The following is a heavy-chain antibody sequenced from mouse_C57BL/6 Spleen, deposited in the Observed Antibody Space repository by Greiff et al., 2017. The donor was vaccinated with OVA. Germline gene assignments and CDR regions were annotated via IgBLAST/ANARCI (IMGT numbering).Heavy chain of an antibody. CDR1: GFTFSSYT. CDR2: ISGGGGNT. CDR3: ARHEVTTVVPHWYFDV. V-gene: IGHV5-9*01. Sequence: EVQLVESGGGLVKPGGSLKLSCAASGFTFSSYTMSWVRQTPEKRLEWVATISGGGGNTYYPDSVKGRFTISRDNAKNTLYLQMGSLRSEDTALYYCARHEVTTVVPHWYFDVWGTGTTVTVSS. D-gene: IGHD1-1*01. J-gene: IGHJ1*03.